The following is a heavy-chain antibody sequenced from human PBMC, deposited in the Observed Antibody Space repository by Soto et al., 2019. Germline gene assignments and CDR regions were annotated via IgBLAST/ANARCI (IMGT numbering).Heavy chain of an antibody. CDR3: ARDGLWYYGSGSYYNPGNY. J-gene: IGHJ4*02. CDR2: ISSGSSYI. Sequence: GGSLRLSCAASGFTFSSYSMNWVRQAPGKGLEWVSSISSGSSYIYCADSVKGRFTISRDNAKNSLYLQMNSLRAEDTAVHYCARDGLWYYGSGSYYNPGNYWGQGTLVTVSS. CDR1: GFTFSSYS. V-gene: IGHV3-21*01. D-gene: IGHD3-10*01.